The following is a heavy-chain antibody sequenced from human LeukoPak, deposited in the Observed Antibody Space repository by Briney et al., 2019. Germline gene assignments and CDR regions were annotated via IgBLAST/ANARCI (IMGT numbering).Heavy chain of an antibody. CDR2: KFSHDGTT. CDR1: GYSFNSHH. Sequence: ASVKVSCKTSGYSFNSHHVHWVRQAPGQGLDWMGVKFSHDGTTSYTQNFQGRLTMTRNTSISTAYMELSSLRSEDTAVYYCTRGTYYYDSSGYYPSDYWGQGTLVTVSS. V-gene: IGHV1-8*01. CDR3: TRGTYYYDSSGYYPSDY. J-gene: IGHJ4*02. D-gene: IGHD3-22*01.